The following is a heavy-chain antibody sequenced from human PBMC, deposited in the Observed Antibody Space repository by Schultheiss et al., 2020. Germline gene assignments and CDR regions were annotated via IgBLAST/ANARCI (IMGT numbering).Heavy chain of an antibody. CDR1: GYTFTSHY. V-gene: IGHV1-46*01. J-gene: IGHJ3*02. Sequence: ASVKVSCKASGYTFTSHYMHWVRQAPGQGLEWMGIINTSGGSTSDAQKFQGRVTMTRDTSTSTVYMELSSLRSEDTAMYYCARDIRYCSGGSCYAGSDSFDIWGQGTMVTVS. CDR3: ARDIRYCSGGSCYAGSDSFDI. D-gene: IGHD2-15*01. CDR2: INTSGGST.